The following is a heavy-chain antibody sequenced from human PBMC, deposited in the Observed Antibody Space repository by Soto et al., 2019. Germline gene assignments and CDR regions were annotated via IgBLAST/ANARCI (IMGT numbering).Heavy chain of an antibody. CDR2: IYYSGST. D-gene: IGHD2-15*01. CDR1: GGSISSYY. J-gene: IGHJ6*02. V-gene: IGHV4-59*01. Sequence: SETLSLTCTVSGGSISSYYWSWIRQPPGKGLEWIGYIYYSGSTNYNPSLKSRVTISVDTSKNQFSLKLSSVTAADTAVYYCARVVAREYGMDVWGQGTTVTVSS. CDR3: ARVVAREYGMDV.